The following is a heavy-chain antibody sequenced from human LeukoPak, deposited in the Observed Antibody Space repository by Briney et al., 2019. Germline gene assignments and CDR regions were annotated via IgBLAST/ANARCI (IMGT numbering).Heavy chain of an antibody. V-gene: IGHV3-30*18. CDR2: ISYDGSDK. CDR1: GFTFGSYG. CDR3: AKDEDYYDSSGRSPYFDH. D-gene: IGHD3-22*01. Sequence: GGSLRLSCAASGFTFGSYGMHWVRQAPGKGLEWVAVISYDGSDKYYADSVKGRFTISRDNSKNTLYLQMNSLRAEDTAVYYCAKDEDYYDSSGRSPYFDHWGQGTLVTVSS. J-gene: IGHJ4*02.